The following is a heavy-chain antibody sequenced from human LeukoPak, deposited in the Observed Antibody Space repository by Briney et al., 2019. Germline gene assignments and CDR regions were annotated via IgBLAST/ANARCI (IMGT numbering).Heavy chain of an antibody. J-gene: IGHJ4*02. Sequence: SQTLSLTCAISGDSVYSGSSAWSWIRQSRSRGLEWLGRTYYRSKWNHDYAESVKSRITINPDTSKNEFSLQLNSVTPEDTAVYYCARNLRPDFDYWGQGTLVTVSS. CDR2: TYYRSKWNH. V-gene: IGHV6-1*01. CDR3: ARNLRPDFDY. CDR1: GDSVYSGSSA.